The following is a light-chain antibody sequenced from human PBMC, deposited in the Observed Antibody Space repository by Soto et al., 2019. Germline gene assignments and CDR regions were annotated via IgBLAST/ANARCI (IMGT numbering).Light chain of an antibody. J-gene: IGLJ2*01. CDR2: DVS. V-gene: IGLV2-14*03. CDR1: SSDVGAYNY. Sequence: QSVLTQPASVSGSPGQSITISCTGTSSDVGAYNYVSWYQQYPGKAPTLMIFDVSNRPSGVSNRFSGSKSGNTASLTISGLQAEDEADYHCSSYTTSSTVVFGGGTQLTVL. CDR3: SSYTTSSTVV.